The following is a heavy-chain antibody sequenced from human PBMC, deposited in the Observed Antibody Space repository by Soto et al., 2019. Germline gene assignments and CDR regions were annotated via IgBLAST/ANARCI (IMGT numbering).Heavy chain of an antibody. V-gene: IGHV4-59*01. J-gene: IGHJ5*02. CDR3: ARSYCADSVSCNWFDP. D-gene: IGHD2-8*02. CDR1: GDSSSTYY. CDR2: INYSGRI. Sequence: QVQLQESGPGLVKSSETLSLTCSVSGDSSSTYYWGWIRQPPGKGLEWIGYINYSGRINHNPSLKSLSSISVAASKNQVPLKLASVTAADTAVYYCARSYCADSVSCNWFDPWGQGTLVVVSS.